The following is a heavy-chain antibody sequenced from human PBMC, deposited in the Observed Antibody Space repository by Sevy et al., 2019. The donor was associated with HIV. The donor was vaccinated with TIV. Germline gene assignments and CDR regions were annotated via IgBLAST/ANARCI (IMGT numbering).Heavy chain of an antibody. D-gene: IGHD3-16*01. Sequence: SETLSLTCTVSGESIISSHYSWSWIRQPPGKGLEWFGTFSYSGSAYYSPSLKSRVTISVDTSTNHFSLKLTSVTAADTSVYYCARLHPGEEAGGWFDPWGQRTLVTVSS. CDR2: FSYSGSA. J-gene: IGHJ5*02. CDR1: GESIISSHYS. CDR3: ARLHPGEEAGGWFDP. V-gene: IGHV4-39*02.